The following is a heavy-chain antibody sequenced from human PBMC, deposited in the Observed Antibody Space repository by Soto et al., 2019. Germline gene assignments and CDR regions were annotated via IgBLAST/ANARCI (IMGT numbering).Heavy chain of an antibody. CDR3: ARDPESIAAPVYNWFDP. D-gene: IGHD6-6*01. V-gene: IGHV6-1*01. Sequence: SQTPSVTCAMSGYSVSSNIAAWNCIRQSPSRGLERLGRTYYRSKWYNYYAVSVKSRITINPDTSKNQFSLQLKSVTPEDTAVYYCARDPESIAAPVYNWFDPWGQGTMVTVSS. CDR1: GYSVSSNIAA. J-gene: IGHJ5*02. CDR2: TYYRSKWYN.